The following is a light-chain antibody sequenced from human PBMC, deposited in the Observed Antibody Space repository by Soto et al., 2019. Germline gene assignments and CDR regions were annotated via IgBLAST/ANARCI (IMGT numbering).Light chain of an antibody. CDR1: SSDVGYYNR. CDR2: EVS. CDR3: SSYTTSSTVV. V-gene: IGLV2-18*02. Sequence: QSALTQPPSVSGSPGQSVTISCTGTSSDVGYYNRVSWYQQPPGTAPKLMVFEVSNRPSGVPDRFSGSKSGNTASLTISGLQADDEADYYCSSYTTSSTVVFGGGTKLTVL. J-gene: IGLJ2*01.